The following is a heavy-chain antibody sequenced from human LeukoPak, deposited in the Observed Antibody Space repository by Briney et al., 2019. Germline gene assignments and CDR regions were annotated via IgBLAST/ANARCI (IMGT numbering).Heavy chain of an antibody. Sequence: GGSLRLSCAASGFTFSSNYMSWVRQAPGKGLEWVSVIYSGGSTYYADSVKGRFTISRDDSKNTLYLQLNSLRAEDTAVYYCARAPAATYGMDVWGQGTTVTVSS. D-gene: IGHD2-15*01. CDR2: IYSGGST. J-gene: IGHJ6*02. CDR3: ARAPAATYGMDV. V-gene: IGHV3-66*01. CDR1: GFTFSSNY.